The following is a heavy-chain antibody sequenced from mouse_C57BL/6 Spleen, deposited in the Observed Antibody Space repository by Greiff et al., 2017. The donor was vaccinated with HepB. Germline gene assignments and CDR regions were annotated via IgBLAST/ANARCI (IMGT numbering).Heavy chain of an antibody. V-gene: IGHV1-82*01. CDR3: AREELGQDY. CDR1: GYAFSSSW. CDR2: IYPGDGDT. Sequence: VKLMESGPELVKPGASVKISCKASGYAFSSSWMNWVKQRPGKGLEWIGRIYPGDGDTNYNGKFKGKATLTADKSSSTAYMQLSSLTSEDSAVYFCAREELGQDYWGQGTTLTVSS. D-gene: IGHD4-1*01. J-gene: IGHJ2*01.